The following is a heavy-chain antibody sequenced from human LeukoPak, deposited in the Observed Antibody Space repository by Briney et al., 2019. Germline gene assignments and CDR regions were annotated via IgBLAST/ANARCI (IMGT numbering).Heavy chain of an antibody. CDR2: ISGSGGST. J-gene: IGHJ3*02. V-gene: IGHV3-23*01. Sequence: PGGSLRLSCAASGFTFSSYAMSWVRQAPGKGLEWVSAISGSGGSTYYADSVKGRFTISRDNSKNTLYLQMNSLRAEDTAVYYCANLKVGGPTLRYSDWLWTDAFDIWGQGTMVTVSS. CDR1: GFTFSSYA. D-gene: IGHD3-9*01. CDR3: ANLKVGGPTLRYSDWLWTDAFDI.